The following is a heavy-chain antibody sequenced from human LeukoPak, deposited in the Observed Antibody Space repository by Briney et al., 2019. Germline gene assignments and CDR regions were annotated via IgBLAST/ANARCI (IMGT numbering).Heavy chain of an antibody. Sequence: GGSLRLSCAASGFTFSSYAMTWVRQAPGKGLEWVSGISGSGGSTYYADSVKGRFTISRDNSKNTLYLQMNSLRAEDTAVYYCAKDYYGSGSHYFDYWGQGTLVTVSS. V-gene: IGHV3-23*01. CDR2: ISGSGGST. J-gene: IGHJ4*02. CDR3: AKDYYGSGSHYFDY. CDR1: GFTFSSYA. D-gene: IGHD3-10*01.